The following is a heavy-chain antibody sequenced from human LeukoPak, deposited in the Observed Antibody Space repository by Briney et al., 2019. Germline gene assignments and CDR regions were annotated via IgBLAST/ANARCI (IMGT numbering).Heavy chain of an antibody. CDR3: ARRGAYSDY. Sequence: TGGSLRLSCAASGFTFSSYGMHWVRQAPGKGLEWVAFIRYDGSNKYYADSVKGRFTISRDNAKNSLYLQMNSLRAEDTAVYYCARRGAYSDYWGQGTLVTVSS. V-gene: IGHV3-30*02. CDR2: IRYDGSNK. CDR1: GFTFSSYG. D-gene: IGHD3-16*01. J-gene: IGHJ4*02.